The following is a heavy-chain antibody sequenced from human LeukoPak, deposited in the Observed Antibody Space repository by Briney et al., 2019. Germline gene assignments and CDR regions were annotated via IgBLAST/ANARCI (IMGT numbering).Heavy chain of an antibody. CDR3: ARGRKQQLVLNY. Sequence: ASVKVSCKASGYTFTSYDINWVGQAPGQGLEWMGWMNPNSGNTGYAQKFQGRVTMTRNTSISTAYMELSSLRSEDTAVYYCARGRKQQLVLNYWGQGTLVTVSS. D-gene: IGHD6-13*01. J-gene: IGHJ4*02. V-gene: IGHV1-8*01. CDR1: GYTFTSYD. CDR2: MNPNSGNT.